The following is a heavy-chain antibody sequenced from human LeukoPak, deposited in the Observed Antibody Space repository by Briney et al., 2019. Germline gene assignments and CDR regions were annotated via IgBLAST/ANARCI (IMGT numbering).Heavy chain of an antibody. D-gene: IGHD2-21*02. V-gene: IGHV3-30*03. CDR3: ARGGIPVTGIDEVDY. Sequence: GGSLRLSCAASGFTFSSYGMHWVRQAPGKGLEWVAFISYDGSNKYYADSVKGRFTISRENAKNSLYLQMNSLRAGDTAVYYCARGGIPVTGIDEVDYWGQGTLVTVSS. J-gene: IGHJ4*02. CDR1: GFTFSSYG. CDR2: ISYDGSNK.